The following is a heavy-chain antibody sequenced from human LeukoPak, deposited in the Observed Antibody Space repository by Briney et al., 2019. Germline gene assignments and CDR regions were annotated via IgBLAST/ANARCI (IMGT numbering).Heavy chain of an antibody. V-gene: IGHV1-24*01. Sequence: ASVKVSCKVSGYTLTELSMHWVRQAPGKGLEWRGGFDPEDGETIYAQKFQGRVTMNEDTSTDTAYMELSSLRSEDTAVYYCATLKRGYCSSTSCYKSAYYYYYYMDVWGKGTTVTVSS. CDR1: GYTLTELS. CDR2: FDPEDGET. J-gene: IGHJ6*03. CDR3: ATLKRGYCSSTSCYKSAYYYYYYMDV. D-gene: IGHD2-2*02.